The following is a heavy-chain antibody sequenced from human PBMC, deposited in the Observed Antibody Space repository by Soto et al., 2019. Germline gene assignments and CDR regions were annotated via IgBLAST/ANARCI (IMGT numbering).Heavy chain of an antibody. CDR1: GFTVSSNY. Sequence: GGSLRLSCAASGFTVSSNYMSWVRQAPGKGLEWVSVIYSGGSTHYADSVKGRFTISRDNSKNTLYLQMNSLRAEDTAVYYCAREEGCSGGSCYLDAFDIWGQGTMVTVSS. J-gene: IGHJ3*02. V-gene: IGHV3-66*01. CDR2: IYSGGST. D-gene: IGHD2-15*01. CDR3: AREEGCSGGSCYLDAFDI.